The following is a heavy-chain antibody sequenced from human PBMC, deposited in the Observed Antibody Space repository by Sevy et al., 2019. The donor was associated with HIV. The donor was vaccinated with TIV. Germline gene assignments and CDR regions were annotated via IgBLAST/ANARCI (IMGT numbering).Heavy chain of an antibody. V-gene: IGHV3-48*01. D-gene: IGHD2-15*01. CDR3: ARDSAVGAFDI. Sequence: GGSLRLSCAASGFIFSSYSMNWVRQAPGKGLGWVSNISSSSSSIYYADSVKGRFTISRDNAKNSLYLQMNSLRAEDTAVYYCARDSAVGAFDIWGQGTMVIVSS. CDR2: ISSSSSSI. J-gene: IGHJ3*02. CDR1: GFIFSSYS.